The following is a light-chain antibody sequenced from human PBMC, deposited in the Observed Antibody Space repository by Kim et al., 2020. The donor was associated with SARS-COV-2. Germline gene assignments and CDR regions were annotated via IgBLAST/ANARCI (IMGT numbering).Light chain of an antibody. Sequence: NFMLTQPHSVSESPGKTVTISCTRSSGSIASNYVQWYQQRPGSAPTTVIYEDHQRPSGVPDRFSGSIDSSSNSASLTISGLKNEDEADYYCQSYDSSNQVFGGGTQLTVL. CDR2: EDH. V-gene: IGLV6-57*03. CDR3: QSYDSSNQV. J-gene: IGLJ3*02. CDR1: SGSIASNY.